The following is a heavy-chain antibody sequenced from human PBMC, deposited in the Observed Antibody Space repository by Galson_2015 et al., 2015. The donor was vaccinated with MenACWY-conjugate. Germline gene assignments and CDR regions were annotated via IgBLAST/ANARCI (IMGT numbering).Heavy chain of an antibody. J-gene: IGHJ4*02. Sequence: IRQHPGKGLEWIGYIYYSGSTYYNPSLKSRVTISVDTSKNQFSLKLSSVTAADTAVYYCARLLQTYSGYAQCYFDYWGQGTLVTVSS. CDR3: ARLLQTYSGYAQCYFDY. D-gene: IGHD5-12*01. V-gene: IGHV4-31*02. CDR2: IYYSGST.